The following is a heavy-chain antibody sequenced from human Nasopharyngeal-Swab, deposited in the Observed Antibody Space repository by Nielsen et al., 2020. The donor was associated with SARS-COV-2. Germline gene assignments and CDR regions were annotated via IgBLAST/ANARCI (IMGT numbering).Heavy chain of an antibody. D-gene: IGHD1-1*01. CDR3: ATTRGLGPGGWFES. CDR2: IDVDGRRT. V-gene: IGHV3-74*01. CDR1: GFTFSRYW. J-gene: IGHJ5*01. Sequence: GESLKISCAASGFTFSRYWMHWVRLPPGKGLEWVSQIDVDGRRTTYADSVKGRFTISRDNAKNSLYLQMSSLRAEDTAVYYCATTRGLGPGGWFESWGQGTLVTVSS.